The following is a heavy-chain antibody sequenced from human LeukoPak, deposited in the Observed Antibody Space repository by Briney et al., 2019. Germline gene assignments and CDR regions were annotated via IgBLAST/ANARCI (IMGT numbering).Heavy chain of an antibody. V-gene: IGHV4-34*01. J-gene: IGHJ3*02. CDR3: ARYLMVRGVIIVDAFDI. D-gene: IGHD3-10*01. CDR1: GGSFSGYY. CDR2: INHSGST. Sequence: SETLSLTCAVYGGSFSGYYWSWIRQPPGKGLEWLGEINHSGSTNYNPSLKSRVTISVDTSKNQFSLKLSSVTAADTAVYYCARYLMVRGVIIVDAFDIWGQGTMVTVSS.